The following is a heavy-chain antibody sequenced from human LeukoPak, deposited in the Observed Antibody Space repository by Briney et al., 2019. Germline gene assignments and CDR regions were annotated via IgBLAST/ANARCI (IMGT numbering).Heavy chain of an antibody. CDR2: ISWNSGSI. V-gene: IGHV3-9*01. CDR1: GFTFDDYA. D-gene: IGHD3-22*01. CDR3: ARAYTYYYDSSGWDAFDI. J-gene: IGHJ3*02. Sequence: GRSLRLSCAASGFTFDDYAMHWVRQAPGKGLEWVSGISWNSGSIGYADSVKGRFTISRDNAKNSLYLQMNSLRAEDTAVYYCARAYTYYYDSSGWDAFDIWGQGTMVTVSS.